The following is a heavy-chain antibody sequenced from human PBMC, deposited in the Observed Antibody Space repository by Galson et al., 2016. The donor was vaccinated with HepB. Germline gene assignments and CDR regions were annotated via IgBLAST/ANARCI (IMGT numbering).Heavy chain of an antibody. D-gene: IGHD3-22*01. V-gene: IGHV6-1*01. CDR1: GDSVSSNSAA. CDR2: TYYSSKWHT. CDR3: ARGSPPFYCDASAFYNWFNP. Sequence: CAISGDSVSSNSAAWNWIRQSPSRGLEWLGRTYYSSKWHTDYAVAVRSRITINSDTSKNQFSLQLNSVTPEDTAVYYCARGSPPFYCDASAFYNWFNPWGQGALVTVSS. J-gene: IGHJ5*02.